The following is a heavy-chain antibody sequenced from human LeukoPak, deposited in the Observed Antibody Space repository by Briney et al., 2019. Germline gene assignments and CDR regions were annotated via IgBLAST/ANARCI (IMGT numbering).Heavy chain of an antibody. CDR3: ATGRWELLLSFDY. D-gene: IGHD1-26*01. CDR1: GYGFTSYW. CDR2: IYPGDSDT. Sequence: GESLKISCKGSGYGFTSYWIGWVRQMPGKGLEWMGIIYPGDSDTRYSPSFQGQVTISADKSISTAYLQWSSLKASDTAMYYCATGRWELLLSFDYWGQGTLVTVSS. J-gene: IGHJ4*02. V-gene: IGHV5-51*01.